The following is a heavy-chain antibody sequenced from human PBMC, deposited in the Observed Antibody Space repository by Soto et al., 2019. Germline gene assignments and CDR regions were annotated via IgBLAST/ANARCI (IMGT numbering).Heavy chain of an antibody. CDR1: GFSLRTTGVG. CDR3: AHRGGATVGLYYFDY. D-gene: IGHD3-16*01. V-gene: IGHV2-5*01. Sequence: QITLKESGLTLVKTTQTLTLTCTFSGFSLRTTGVGASWIRQPPGKALEWLALIYWHDDKRYSPSLKSRLTITKDTSKNQVALTKTNMDPVDTATYYCAHRGGATVGLYYFDYWGQGALVTVSS. J-gene: IGHJ4*02. CDR2: IYWHDDK.